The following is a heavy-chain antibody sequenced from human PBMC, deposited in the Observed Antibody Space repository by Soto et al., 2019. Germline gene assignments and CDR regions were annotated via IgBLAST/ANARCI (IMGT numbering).Heavy chain of an antibody. CDR3: AGGDSSGYYAPGGLDAFDI. J-gene: IGHJ3*02. CDR2: IIPIFGTA. CDR1: GGTFSSYA. Sequence: VASVKVSCKASGGTFSSYAISWVRQAPGQGLEWMGGIIPIFGTANYAQKFQGRVTITADKSTSTAYMELSSLRSEDTAVYYCAGGDSSGYYAPGGLDAFDIWGLGTMVTVS. D-gene: IGHD3-22*01. V-gene: IGHV1-69*06.